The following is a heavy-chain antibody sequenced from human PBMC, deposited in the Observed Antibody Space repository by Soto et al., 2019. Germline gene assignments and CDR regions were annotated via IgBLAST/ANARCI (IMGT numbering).Heavy chain of an antibody. CDR1: GGSFSGYY. V-gene: IGHV4-34*01. CDR2: INHSGST. D-gene: IGHD3-22*01. CDR3: ARQSPYYYDSSGYLDY. Sequence: LSLTCAVYGGSFSGYYWSWIRQPPGKGLEWIGEINHSGSTNYNPSLKSRVTISVDTSKNQFSLKLSSVTAADTAVYYCARQSPYYYDSSGYLDYWGQGTLVTVSS. J-gene: IGHJ4*02.